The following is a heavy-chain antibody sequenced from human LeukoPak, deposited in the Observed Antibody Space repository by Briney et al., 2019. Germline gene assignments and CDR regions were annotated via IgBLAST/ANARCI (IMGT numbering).Heavy chain of an antibody. CDR3: ARDLYCSGGSCYPNWFDP. CDR1: GGTFSSYA. J-gene: IGHJ5*02. D-gene: IGHD2-15*01. Sequence: RASVKVSCKASGGTFSSYAISWVRQAPGQGLEWMGGIIPIFGTANYAQKFQGRVTITADESTSTAYMELSSLRSEDTAVYYCARDLYCSGGSCYPNWFDPWGQGTLVTVSS. V-gene: IGHV1-69*13. CDR2: IIPIFGTA.